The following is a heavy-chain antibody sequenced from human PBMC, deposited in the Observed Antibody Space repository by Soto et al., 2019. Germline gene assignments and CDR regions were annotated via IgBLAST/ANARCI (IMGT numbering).Heavy chain of an antibody. CDR2: IWYDGSNK. D-gene: IGHD6-19*01. CDR3: ARDRESSGWSWYFDY. CDR1: GFTFSSYG. J-gene: IGHJ4*02. Sequence: QVQLVESGGGVVQPGRSLRLSCAASGFTFSSYGMHWVRQAPGKGLEWVAVIWYDGSNKYYADSVKGRFTISRDNSKNTLYLQMNSLRAEDTAVYYCARDRESSGWSWYFDYWGQGTLVTVSS. V-gene: IGHV3-33*01.